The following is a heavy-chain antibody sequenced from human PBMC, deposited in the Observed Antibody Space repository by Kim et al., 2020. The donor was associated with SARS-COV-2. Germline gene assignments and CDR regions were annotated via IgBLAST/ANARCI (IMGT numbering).Heavy chain of an antibody. V-gene: IGHV4-34*01. CDR1: GGSFSGYY. D-gene: IGHD3-10*01. CDR2: INHSGST. CDR3: ARGRAPYGSGSSPLYRGATRVVYWYFDL. Sequence: SETLSLTCAVYGGSFSGYYWSWIRQPPGKGLEWIGEINHSGSTNYNPSLKSRVTISVDTSKNQFSLKLSSVTAADTAVYYCARGRAPYGSGSSPLYRGATRVVYWYFDLWGRGTLVTVSS. J-gene: IGHJ2*01.